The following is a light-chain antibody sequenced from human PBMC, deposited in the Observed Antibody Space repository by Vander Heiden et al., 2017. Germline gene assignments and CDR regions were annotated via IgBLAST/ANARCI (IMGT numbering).Light chain of an antibody. CDR3: MQPLQTPRT. V-gene: IGKV2-28*01. CDR2: LGS. CDR1: QSLLYRDGNNY. J-gene: IGKJ1*01. Sequence: VLTQYPLFLPVTPGESASISCRSSQSLLYRDGNNYLDWYLQKPGQSPQLLIYLGSTRASGVPERFTGSGSGTDFALKIARVEGEDVGIYYCMQPLQTPRTFGQGTKVEI.